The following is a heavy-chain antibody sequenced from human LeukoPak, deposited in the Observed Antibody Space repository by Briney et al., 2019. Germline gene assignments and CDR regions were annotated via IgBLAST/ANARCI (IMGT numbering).Heavy chain of an antibody. Sequence: GGSLRLSCAASGFTVSSNYMSWVRQSPGKGLEWVSVIYSGGSTYYADSVKGRFTLSRHNSKNALYLQMHSLRDEDTVVYYCARGGSLEWLFYGSYFDYWGQGTLVTVSS. V-gene: IGHV3-53*04. CDR2: IYSGGST. CDR1: GFTVSSNY. J-gene: IGHJ4*02. CDR3: ARGGSLEWLFYGSYFDY. D-gene: IGHD3-3*01.